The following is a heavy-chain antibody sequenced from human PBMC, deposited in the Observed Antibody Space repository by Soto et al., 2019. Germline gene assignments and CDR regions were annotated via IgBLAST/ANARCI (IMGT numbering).Heavy chain of an antibody. CDR3: ITAPLR. J-gene: IGHJ4*02. CDR1: GFNFSNAW. V-gene: IGHV3-15*01. Sequence: QLVESGGGFVKPGMSLRLTCEASGFNFSNAWMTWLRQAPGKGRERVGLIRSQGDGGAADYAAPVRGRFTISRDDSQNLVFLHMDNLQPEDTAVYYCITAPLRWGQGTLVTVSS. CDR2: IRSQGDGGAA.